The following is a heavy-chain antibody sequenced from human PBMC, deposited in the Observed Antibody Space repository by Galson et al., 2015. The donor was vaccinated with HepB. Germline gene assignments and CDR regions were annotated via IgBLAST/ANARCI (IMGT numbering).Heavy chain of an antibody. D-gene: IGHD6-13*01. CDR2: IKQDGSEK. CDR1: GFTFSSYW. J-gene: IGHJ4*02. V-gene: IGHV3-7*03. Sequence: SLRLSCAASGFTFSSYWMSWVRQAPGKGLEWVANIKQDGSEKYYVDSVKGRFTISRDNAKNSLYLQMNSLRAEDTAVYYCARDSWIAAAGLEFDYWGQGTLVTVSS. CDR3: ARDSWIAAAGLEFDY.